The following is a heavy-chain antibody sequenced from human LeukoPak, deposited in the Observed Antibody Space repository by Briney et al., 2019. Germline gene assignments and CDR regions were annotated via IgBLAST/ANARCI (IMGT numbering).Heavy chain of an antibody. V-gene: IGHV5-51*01. J-gene: IGHJ3*02. CDR3: ARSYGSGSYGGAFDI. D-gene: IGHD3-10*01. Sequence: GESLRISCKGSGYFFTSYWIAWVRQMPGKGLEWMGIIYPGDSDTRYSPSFQGQVTMSADKSISTAYLQWSSLKASDTAMYYCARSYGSGSYGGAFDIWGRGTMVTVSS. CDR1: GYFFTSYW. CDR2: IYPGDSDT.